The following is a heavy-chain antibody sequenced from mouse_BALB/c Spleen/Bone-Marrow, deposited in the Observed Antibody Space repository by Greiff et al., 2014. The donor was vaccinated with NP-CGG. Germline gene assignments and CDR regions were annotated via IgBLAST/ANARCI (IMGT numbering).Heavy chain of an antibody. V-gene: IGHV1S22*01. D-gene: IGHD1-1*01. Sequence: LQQSGSELVRPGASVKLSCKASGYTFTSYWMHWVKQRPGQGPEWIGNIYPGSGSTNYDEKLKSKATLTVDTSSSTAYMQLSSLTSEDSAVYYCTRSPITTVVAETMDYWGQGTSVIVSS. CDR1: GYTFTSYW. J-gene: IGHJ4*01. CDR2: IYPGSGST. CDR3: TRSPITTVVAETMDY.